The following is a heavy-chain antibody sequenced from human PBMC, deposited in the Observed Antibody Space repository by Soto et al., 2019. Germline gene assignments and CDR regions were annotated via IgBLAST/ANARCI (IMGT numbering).Heavy chain of an antibody. CDR2: IFYSGSTY. Sequence: QLQLQESGSGLVKPSQTLSLTCAVSGDSISSGAYSWSWIRQPPGKGLEWIGYIFYSGSTYYYNPSLESRVTISIDRSKNQFSLNLTSVTAADTAVYYCSRDGAWRGLDVW. CDR1: GDSISSGAYS. CDR3: SRDGAWRGLDV. V-gene: IGHV4-30-2*01. J-gene: IGHJ6*01. D-gene: IGHD1-26*01.